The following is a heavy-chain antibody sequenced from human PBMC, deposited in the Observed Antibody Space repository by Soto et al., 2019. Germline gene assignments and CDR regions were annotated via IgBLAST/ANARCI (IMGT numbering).Heavy chain of an antibody. CDR2: ISAHNGDT. J-gene: IGHJ4*02. V-gene: IGHV1-18*04. CDR3: ARQMVLGAEDYFDY. Sequence: QVQLVQSGGEVKKPGASVRVSCKASGYTISDYGITWVRQAPGEGLEWMGGISAHNGDTNYAQKFQGRVTMTTDTSTDTAYMELRSLISNDTAVYYCARQMVLGAEDYFDYWGQRILVTLSS. D-gene: IGHD3-10*01. CDR1: GYTISDYG.